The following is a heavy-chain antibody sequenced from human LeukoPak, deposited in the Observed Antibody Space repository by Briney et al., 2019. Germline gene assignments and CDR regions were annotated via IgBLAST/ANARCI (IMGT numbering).Heavy chain of an antibody. CDR1: GYTFTSYD. J-gene: IGHJ1*01. CDR2: MNPNSGNT. V-gene: IGHV1-8*03. D-gene: IGHD4-23*01. CDR3: ARGAPADYGGNQECFQH. Sequence: ASVKVSCKASGYTFTSYDINWVRQATGQGLEWMGWMNPNSGNTGYAQKFQGRVTITRNTSISTAYMELSSLRSEDTAVYYCARGAPADYGGNQECFQHWGQGTLVTVSS.